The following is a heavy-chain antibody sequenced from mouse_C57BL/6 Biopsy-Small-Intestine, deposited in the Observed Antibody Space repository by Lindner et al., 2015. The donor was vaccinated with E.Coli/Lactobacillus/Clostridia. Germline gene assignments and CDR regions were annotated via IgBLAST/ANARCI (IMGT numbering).Heavy chain of an antibody. Sequence: VQLQESGGGLVKPGGSRKLSCAASGFTFSDYGMHWVRQAPEKGLEWVAYTSSGSSTIYYADTVKGRFTISRDNAKNTLFLQMTSLRSEDTAMYYCATAWTMDYWGQGTSVTVSS. V-gene: IGHV5-17*01. CDR3: ATAWTMDY. CDR2: TSSGSSTI. CDR1: GFTFSDYG. J-gene: IGHJ4*01.